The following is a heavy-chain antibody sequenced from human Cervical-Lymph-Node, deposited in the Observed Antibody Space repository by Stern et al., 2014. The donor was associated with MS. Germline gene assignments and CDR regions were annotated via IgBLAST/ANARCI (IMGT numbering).Heavy chain of an antibody. CDR2: ISYDGSDT. CDR3: VKRGITEVRGVRLGDY. CDR1: GFTFSSYG. J-gene: IGHJ4*02. Sequence: VQLVESGGGVVQPGRSLRLTCTVSGFTFSSYGMHWVRQAPGKGLEWVSVISYDGSDTYYAESVKGRFTISRDNSKNTLYLEMRSPRPEDPAVYYCVKRGITEVRGVRLGDYWGPGTLVIVFS. D-gene: IGHD3-10*01. V-gene: IGHV3-30*18.